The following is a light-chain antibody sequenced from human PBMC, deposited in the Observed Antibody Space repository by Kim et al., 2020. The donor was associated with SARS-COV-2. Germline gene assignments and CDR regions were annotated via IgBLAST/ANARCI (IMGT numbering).Light chain of an antibody. CDR1: ELCDKY. V-gene: IGLV3-1*01. Sequence: SVSAGQTATITCFGEELCDKYVCWYQHKAGQSPVLVIYEDGKRPSGIPERFSGYDSGNIATLTIGATQTLDEADYFCQVWASDAGVFGGGTQLTVL. J-gene: IGLJ2*01. CDR3: QVWASDAGV. CDR2: EDG.